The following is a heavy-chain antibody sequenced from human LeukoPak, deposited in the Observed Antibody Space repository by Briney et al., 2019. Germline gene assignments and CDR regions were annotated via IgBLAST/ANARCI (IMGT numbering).Heavy chain of an antibody. J-gene: IGHJ5*02. V-gene: IGHV3-48*03. Sequence: PGGSLRLSCAASGFTFSSYEMNWVRQAPGKGLEWVSYISSSGSTIYYADSVKGRFTISRDNAKNSLYLQMNSLRAEDTAVYYCAREGYCESSSWFDPWGQGTLVTVSS. D-gene: IGHD3-3*01. CDR3: AREGYCESSSWFDP. CDR1: GFTFSSYE. CDR2: ISSSGSTI.